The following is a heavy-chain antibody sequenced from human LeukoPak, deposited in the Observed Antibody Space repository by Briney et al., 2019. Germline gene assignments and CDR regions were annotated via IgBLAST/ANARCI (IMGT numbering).Heavy chain of an antibody. CDR1: GFTLSSYA. V-gene: IGHV3-21*01. Sequence: GGSLRLSCAASGFTLSSYAMSWVRQGPGKGLEWVSSISSSSSYIYYAESLSGRFTISRDNAKNLLYLHMNSLRAEDTAVYYCARRGNCTGGSCYHFDYWGQGTLVTVSS. J-gene: IGHJ4*02. CDR3: ARRGNCTGGSCYHFDY. D-gene: IGHD2-15*01. CDR2: ISSSSSYI.